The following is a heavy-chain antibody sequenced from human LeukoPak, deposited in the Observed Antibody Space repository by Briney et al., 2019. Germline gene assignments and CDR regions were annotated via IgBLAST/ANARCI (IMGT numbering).Heavy chain of an antibody. D-gene: IGHD1-26*01. CDR2: IYSDDRT. V-gene: IGHV3-66*01. CDR1: VLTSSAVTTKY. Sequence: GGCLRLSRAASVLTSSAVTTKYVTGVRQAPGKGLVGVSVIYSDDRTLYANSVKHRYTISSDNSNKTVFLQMNSLRNEHTAVYYCARGGWVVWGGRATV. J-gene: IGHJ6*01. CDR3: ARGGWVV.